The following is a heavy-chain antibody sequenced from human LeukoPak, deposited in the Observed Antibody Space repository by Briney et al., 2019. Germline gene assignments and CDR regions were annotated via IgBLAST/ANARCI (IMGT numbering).Heavy chain of an antibody. CDR1: GFTFDDYG. CDR3: ATHNSGSYD. CDR2: ITWNGDSK. J-gene: IGHJ4*02. D-gene: IGHD1-26*01. Sequence: GGSLRLSCAASGFTFDDYGMTWVRQAPGKGLEWVSGITWNGDSKGYADSVKGRFTISRDNSKNTLYLQMNSLRAEDTAVYYCATHNSGSYDWGQGTLVTVSS. V-gene: IGHV3-20*04.